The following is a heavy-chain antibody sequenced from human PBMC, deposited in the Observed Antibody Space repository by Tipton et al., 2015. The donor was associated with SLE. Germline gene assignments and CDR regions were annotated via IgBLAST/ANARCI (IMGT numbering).Heavy chain of an antibody. Sequence: TLSLTCAVSGYSISSGYYWGWIRQPRGKGLEWIASVYDSGSTYYNPSLKSRGTISVDTSKNQFSLRLSSVTAADTAVYFCATLGGGTYSPFDFWGQGTLVTVSS. J-gene: IGHJ4*02. CDR2: VYDSGST. CDR3: ATLGGGTYSPFDF. D-gene: IGHD1-26*01. V-gene: IGHV4-38-2*01. CDR1: GYSISSGYY.